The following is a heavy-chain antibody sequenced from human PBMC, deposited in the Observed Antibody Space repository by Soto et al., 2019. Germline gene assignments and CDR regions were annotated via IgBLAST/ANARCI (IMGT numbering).Heavy chain of an antibody. V-gene: IGHV3-74*01. CDR2: INSDGSST. CDR3: ARGPLRYFDWLDH. CDR1: GFTFSSYW. Sequence: PGGSLRLSCAASGFTFSSYWMHWVRQAPGKGLVWVSRINSDGSSTSYADSVKGRFTISRDNAKNTLYLQMNSLKAEDTAVYYCARGPLRYFDWLDHWGQGTLVTVSS. J-gene: IGHJ5*02. D-gene: IGHD3-9*01.